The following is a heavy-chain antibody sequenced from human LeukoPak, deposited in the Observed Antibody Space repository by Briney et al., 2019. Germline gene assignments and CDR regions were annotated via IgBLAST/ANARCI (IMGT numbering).Heavy chain of an antibody. J-gene: IGHJ6*03. Sequence: AASVKVSCKASGYTFTSYDINWVRQATGQGLEWMGWVNPNSGNTGYAQKFQGRVTMTRNTSISTAYMELSSLRSEDTAVYYCARSRPRRSVVDPGYYYYMDVWGKGTTVTVSS. D-gene: IGHD2-2*01. CDR3: ARSRPRRSVVDPGYYYYMDV. CDR2: VNPNSGNT. V-gene: IGHV1-8*01. CDR1: GYTFTSYD.